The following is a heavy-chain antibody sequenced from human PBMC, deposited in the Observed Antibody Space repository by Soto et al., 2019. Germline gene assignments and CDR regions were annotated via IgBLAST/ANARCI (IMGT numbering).Heavy chain of an antibody. D-gene: IGHD3-16*01. CDR2: IYWDDDK. Sequence: QITLKESGPTLVKPTQTLTLTCTFSGFSLTTRGVGVGWIRQPPGKALECLALIYWDDDKRYSPSLQSRLSITKDTSKNQVVLTMTNMDPVDTATYYCAHIPNYYQYDGFDPWGQGTLVSVSS. CDR3: AHIPNYYQYDGFDP. CDR1: GFSLTTRGVG. V-gene: IGHV2-5*02. J-gene: IGHJ5*02.